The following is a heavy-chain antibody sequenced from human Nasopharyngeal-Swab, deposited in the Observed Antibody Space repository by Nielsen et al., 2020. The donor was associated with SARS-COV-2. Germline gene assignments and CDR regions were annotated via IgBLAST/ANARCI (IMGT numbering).Heavy chain of an antibody. CDR3: AKASGVGATGGDY. Sequence: GGSLRLSCVASGFTLSNFVMHWVRQVPGEGLVWVSRIPTDDNPTTYADSVKGRFTISRDDARNTLYLQMNSLRAEDTAVYYCAKASGVGATGGDYWGQGTLVTVSS. J-gene: IGHJ4*02. D-gene: IGHD1-26*01. V-gene: IGHV3-74*01. CDR2: IPTDDNPT. CDR1: GFTLSNFV.